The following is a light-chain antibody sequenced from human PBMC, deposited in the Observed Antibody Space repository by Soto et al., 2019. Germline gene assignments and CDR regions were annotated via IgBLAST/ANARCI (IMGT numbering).Light chain of an antibody. J-gene: IGKJ1*01. CDR2: AAS. V-gene: IGKV1-39*01. Sequence: DIRMTQSPSTLSASIGDRVTITCRAGQSVRDYLNWYQQKPGKAPKVLIYAASSLQSGVPSRFSGSGSGTDFTLTISSLQPEDFATYYCQQSYGSPWTFGQGTKVEIK. CDR1: QSVRDY. CDR3: QQSYGSPWT.